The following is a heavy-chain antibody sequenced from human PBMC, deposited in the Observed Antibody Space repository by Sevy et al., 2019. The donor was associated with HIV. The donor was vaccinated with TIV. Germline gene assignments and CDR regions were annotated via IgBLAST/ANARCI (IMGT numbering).Heavy chain of an antibody. Sequence: SGPTLVNPTQTLTLTCTFSGFSLSTSGVAVGWIRQPPGKALEWLALIRWDDDKFYSPSLKSRLAITKDTSKNQVVLTVTNIDPVETATYFCAHRHGPWDYGLGTYSNWLDPWGQGTLVTVSS. CDR3: AHRHGPWDYGLGTYSNWLDP. J-gene: IGHJ5*02. CDR1: GFSLSTSGVA. CDR2: IRWDDDK. D-gene: IGHD3-10*01. V-gene: IGHV2-5*02.